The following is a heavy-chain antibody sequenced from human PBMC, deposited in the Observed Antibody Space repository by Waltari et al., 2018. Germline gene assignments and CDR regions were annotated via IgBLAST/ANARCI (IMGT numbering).Heavy chain of an antibody. V-gene: IGHV4-59*11. J-gene: IGHJ6*02. CDR2: IYYSGST. CDR1: GGSISSHY. D-gene: IGHD3-3*01. CDR3: ARDSDFWSGYNYGMDV. Sequence: QVQLQESGPGLVKPSETLSLTCTVSGGSISSHYWSWIRQPPGKGLEWIGYIYYSGSTNYNPSLKSRVTISVDTSKNQFSLKLSSVTAADTAVYYCARDSDFWSGYNYGMDVWGQGTTVIVSS.